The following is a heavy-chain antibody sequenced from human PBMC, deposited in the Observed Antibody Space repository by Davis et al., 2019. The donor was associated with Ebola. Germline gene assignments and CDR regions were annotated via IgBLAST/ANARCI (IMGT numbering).Heavy chain of an antibody. Sequence: PSETLSLTCTVSGGSISSYYWSWIRQPPGKGLEWIGYIYYSGSTNYNPSLKSRVTISVDTSKNQFSLKLSSVTAADTAVYYCARDGGRRYFVLWGRGTLVTVSS. CDR1: GGSISSYY. D-gene: IGHD3-16*01. V-gene: IGHV4-59*01. J-gene: IGHJ2*01. CDR3: ARDGGRRYFVL. CDR2: IYYSGST.